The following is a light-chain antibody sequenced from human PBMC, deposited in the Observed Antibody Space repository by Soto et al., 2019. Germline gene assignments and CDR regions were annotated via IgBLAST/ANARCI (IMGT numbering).Light chain of an antibody. Sequence: IVMTQSPDSLAVSLGERATINCKSNETVLYSSNNKNYLAWYQQSPGQPPRLLVYWASTRGSGVPDRFSGSGSGTDFTLTISSLQAEDVAVYYCQQYYSTPWTFDQGTKVEIK. V-gene: IGKV4-1*01. CDR1: ETVLYSSNNKNY. CDR2: WAS. CDR3: QQYYSTPWT. J-gene: IGKJ1*01.